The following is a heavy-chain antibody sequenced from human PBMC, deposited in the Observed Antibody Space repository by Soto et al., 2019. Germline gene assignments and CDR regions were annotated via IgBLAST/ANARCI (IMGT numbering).Heavy chain of an antibody. J-gene: IGHJ6*02. CDR3: ARASSSRWYPNYYYYYGMDV. CDR2: ISAYNGNT. V-gene: IGHV1-18*04. Sequence: ASVEVSCEASGYTFTSYGISWVRQAPGRGLEGMGWISAYNGNTNYAQKLQGRVTMTTDTSTSTAYMELRSLRSDDTAVYYCARASSSRWYPNYYYYYGMDVWGPGTTVTVSS. CDR1: GYTFTSYG. D-gene: IGHD6-13*01.